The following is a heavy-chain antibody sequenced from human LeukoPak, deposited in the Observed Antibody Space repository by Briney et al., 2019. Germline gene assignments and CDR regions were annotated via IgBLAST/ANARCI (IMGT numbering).Heavy chain of an antibody. D-gene: IGHD3-22*01. J-gene: IGHJ4*02. CDR3: ARVSDYYDSSGYLTFDY. V-gene: IGHV3-48*03. CDR2: ISSSGSTI. CDR1: GFTFSSYE. Sequence: GGSLRLSCAASGFTFSSYEMNWVRQAPGKGLEWVSYISSSGSTIYYADSVKGRFTISRDNAKNSLYLQMNSLRAEDTAVYYCARVSDYYDSSGYLTFDYWGQGTLVTVSS.